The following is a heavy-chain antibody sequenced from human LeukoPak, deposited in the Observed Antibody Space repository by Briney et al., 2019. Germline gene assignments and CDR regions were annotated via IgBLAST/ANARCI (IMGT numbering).Heavy chain of an antibody. Sequence: SETLSLTCAVYGGSFSGYYWSWIRQPPGKGLEWIGEINHSGSTNYNPSLKSRVTISVDTSKNQFSLKLSSVTAADTAVYYCARQKMTTVVTLDYWDQGTLVTVSS. D-gene: IGHD4-23*01. CDR1: GGSFSGYY. CDR2: INHSGST. CDR3: ARQKMTTVVTLDY. V-gene: IGHV4-34*01. J-gene: IGHJ4*02.